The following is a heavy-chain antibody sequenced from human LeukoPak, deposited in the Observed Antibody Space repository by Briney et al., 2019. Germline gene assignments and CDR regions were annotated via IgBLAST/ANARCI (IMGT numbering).Heavy chain of an antibody. D-gene: IGHD1-1*01. CDR1: GFTFSSYS. CDR2: ISGNGVTT. V-gene: IGHV3-23*01. Sequence: PGGSLRLSCAASGFTFSSYSMNWVRQAPGKGPEWVSGISGNGVTTNYLDSVRGRFTISRDNSKNTLYLQMNSLRAEDTALYYCATGQLKLDYWGQGTLVTVSS. J-gene: IGHJ4*02. CDR3: ATGQLKLDY.